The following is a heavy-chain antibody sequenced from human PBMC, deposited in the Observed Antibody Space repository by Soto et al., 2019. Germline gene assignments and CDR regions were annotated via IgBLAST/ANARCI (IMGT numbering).Heavy chain of an antibody. V-gene: IGHV4-34*01. CDR2: INHSGST. D-gene: IGHD2-2*01. CDR1: GGSFSGYY. Sequence: QVQLQQWGAGLLKPSETLSLTCAVYGGSFSGYYWSWIRQPPGKGLEWIGEINHSGSTNYNPSLKSRVTISVDTSKNQFSLKLSSVTAADTAVYYCARGGRYCSSTSCYWEGNWFDPWGQGTLVTVSS. CDR3: ARGGRYCSSTSCYWEGNWFDP. J-gene: IGHJ5*02.